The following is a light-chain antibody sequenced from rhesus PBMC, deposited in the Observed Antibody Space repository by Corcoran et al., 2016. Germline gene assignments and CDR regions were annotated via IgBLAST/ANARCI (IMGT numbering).Light chain of an antibody. CDR3: QHGYGTPQS. J-gene: IGKJ2*01. CDR1: ENLNNY. Sequence: DLQMTQSPSSLSASVGDRVTITCRASENLNNYLNWYQQKPGKAPKLLIYKASTLESGVPSRVSGSGSGTDYPFTISSLQPEDIATYYCQHGYGTPQSFGQGTKVEIK. V-gene: IGKV1-74*01. CDR2: KAS.